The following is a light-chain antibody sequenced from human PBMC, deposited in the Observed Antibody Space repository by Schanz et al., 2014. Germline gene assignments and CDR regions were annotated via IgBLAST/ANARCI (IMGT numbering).Light chain of an antibody. J-gene: IGKJ1*01. CDR3: QQYDTYPWT. Sequence: DIQMTQSPSTLSASVGDRVTITCRASQTISTWLAWYQQKPGKAPKLLIYDASTLKSGVPSRFSGSRSGTEFTLTISSLQPDDFATYFCQQYDTYPWTFGQGTKVEI. CDR2: DAS. V-gene: IGKV1-5*01. CDR1: QTISTW.